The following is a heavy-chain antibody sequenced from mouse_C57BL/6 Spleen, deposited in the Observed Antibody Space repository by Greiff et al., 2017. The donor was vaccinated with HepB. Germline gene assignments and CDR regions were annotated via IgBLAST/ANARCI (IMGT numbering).Heavy chain of an antibody. Sequence: QVTLKVSGPGLVAPSQSLSITCTVSGFSLTSYGVDWVRQSPGKGLEWLGVIWGVGSTNYNSALKSRLSISKDNSKSQVFLKMNSLQTDDTAMYYCASSYPSYAMDYWGQGTSVTVSS. D-gene: IGHD5-1-1*01. V-gene: IGHV2-6*01. CDR1: GFSLTSYG. CDR3: ASSYPSYAMDY. CDR2: IWGVGST. J-gene: IGHJ4*01.